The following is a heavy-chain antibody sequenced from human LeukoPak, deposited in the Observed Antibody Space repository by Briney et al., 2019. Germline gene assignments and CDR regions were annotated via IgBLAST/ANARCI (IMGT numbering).Heavy chain of an antibody. CDR3: ARRSAAKDAFDI. CDR2: IRYDGTNK. CDR1: GFTFSSYS. D-gene: IGHD6-25*01. Sequence: GGSLRLSCAASGFTFSSYSMNWVRQAPGKGLEWVAFIRYDGTNKYYADSVKGRFTISRDNAKNTLYLQMNSLRAEDTAVYYCARRSAAKDAFDIWGQGTMVTVSS. J-gene: IGHJ3*02. V-gene: IGHV3-33*08.